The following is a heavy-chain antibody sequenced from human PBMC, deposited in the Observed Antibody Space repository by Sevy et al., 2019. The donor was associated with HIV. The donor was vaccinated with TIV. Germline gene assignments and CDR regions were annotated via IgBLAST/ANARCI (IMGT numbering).Heavy chain of an antibody. V-gene: IGHV3-15*01. CDR2: IKSKADGGTI. Sequence: GGSLRLSCAASGFTFTYAWMTWVRQAPGKGLEWLGRIKSKADGGTIDYAAPGKGRFTISRDDSKNTLYLQMNSLKTEVTGVYYCSTDPIILLLVTDGMDVWGRGTTVTVSS. D-gene: IGHD6-13*01. J-gene: IGHJ6*02. CDR3: STDPIILLLVTDGMDV. CDR1: GFTFTYAW.